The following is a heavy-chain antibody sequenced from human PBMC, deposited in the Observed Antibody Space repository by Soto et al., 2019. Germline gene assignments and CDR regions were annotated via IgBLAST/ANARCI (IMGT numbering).Heavy chain of an antibody. D-gene: IGHD2-2*02. CDR1: GFTFSSYS. CDR3: ARDEVVPAAIVLGDYYYGMDV. J-gene: IGHJ6*02. CDR2: ISSSSSTI. Sequence: EVQLVESGGGLVQPGGSLRLSCAASGFTFSSYSMNWVRQAPGKGLEWVSYISSSSSTIYYADSVKGRFTISRDNAKNSLYLQMNSLRDEDTAVYYCARDEVVPAAIVLGDYYYGMDVWGQGTTVTVSS. V-gene: IGHV3-48*02.